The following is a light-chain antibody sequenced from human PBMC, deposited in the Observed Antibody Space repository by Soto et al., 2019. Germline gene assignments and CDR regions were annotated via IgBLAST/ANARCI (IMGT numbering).Light chain of an antibody. CDR3: AAWDDSLNGWV. J-gene: IGLJ3*02. V-gene: IGLV1-44*01. Sequence: QSVLTQPPSASGTPGQRVTISCSGSSSNIGSNTVNWYQQLPGTAAKHLIYSNNQRPSGVPDRFSGSKSGTSASLPISALQSEDEADYYCAAWDDSLNGWVFGGGTKLTVL. CDR2: SNN. CDR1: SSNIGSNT.